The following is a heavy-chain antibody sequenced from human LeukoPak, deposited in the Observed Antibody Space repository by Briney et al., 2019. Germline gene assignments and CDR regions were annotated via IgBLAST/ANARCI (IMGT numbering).Heavy chain of an antibody. CDR1: GFTFSSYA. CDR2: ISSNGGST. Sequence: GGSLRLSCAASGFTFSSYAMHWVGQAPGKGLEYVSAISSNGGSTYYANSVKGRFTISRDNSKNTLYLQMGSLRAEDMAVYYCARAYGSGSYYDYWGQGTLVTVSS. J-gene: IGHJ4*02. D-gene: IGHD3-10*01. CDR3: ARAYGSGSYYDY. V-gene: IGHV3-64*01.